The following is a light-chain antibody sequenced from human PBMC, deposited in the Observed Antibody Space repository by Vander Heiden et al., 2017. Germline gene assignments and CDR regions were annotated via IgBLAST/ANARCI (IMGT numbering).Light chain of an antibody. CDR1: QSVSNN. CDR2: GAS. CDR3: QQYNSWPPVT. J-gene: IGKJ5*01. Sequence: EIVMTQSPATLSVSPGHRATLPCRASQSVSNNLAWYQQKPGQAPRLRIYGASTRATGIPARFSGSGSGTEFTLTISSLQSEDSAVYYCQQYNSWPPVTFGQGTRLEIK. V-gene: IGKV3-15*01.